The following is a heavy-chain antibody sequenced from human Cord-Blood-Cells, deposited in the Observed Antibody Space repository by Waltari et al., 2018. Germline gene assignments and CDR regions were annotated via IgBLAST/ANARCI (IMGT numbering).Heavy chain of an antibody. Sequence: EVQLVESGGGLVQPGRSLRLSCAASGFTFDDSAMPWVRQAPGKGLEWVSGISWNSGSIGYADSVKGRFTISRDNAKNSLYLQMNSLRAEDTALYYCAKARYSYGYEFDYWGQGTLVTVSS. CDR3: AKARYSYGYEFDY. CDR2: ISWNSGSI. J-gene: IGHJ4*02. CDR1: GFTFDDSA. V-gene: IGHV3-9*01. D-gene: IGHD5-18*01.